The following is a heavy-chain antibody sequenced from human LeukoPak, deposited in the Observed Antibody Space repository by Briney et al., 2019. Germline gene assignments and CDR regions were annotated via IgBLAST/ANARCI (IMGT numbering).Heavy chain of an antibody. J-gene: IGHJ4*02. CDR2: IIPIFGTA. V-gene: IGHV1-69*13. CDR1: GGTFSSYA. D-gene: IGHD5-18*01. Sequence: GASVKVSCKAPGGTFSSYAISWVRQAPGQGLEWMGGIIPIFGTANYAQKFQGRVTITADESTSTAYMELSSLRSEDTAVYYCARVAKRGYSYGYRGFDYWGQGTLVTVSS. CDR3: ARVAKRGYSYGYRGFDY.